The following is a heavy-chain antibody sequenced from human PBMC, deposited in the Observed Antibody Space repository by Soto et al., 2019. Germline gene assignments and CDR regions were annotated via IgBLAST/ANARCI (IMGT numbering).Heavy chain of an antibody. Sequence: ASVKVSCKASGYTFTSYYMHWVRQAPGQGLEWMGIINPSGGSTSYAQKFQGRVTMTRDTSTSTVYMELSSLRSEDTAVYYCARTSLWSGYYKPGFDYRGQGTLVTVSS. CDR2: INPSGGST. CDR3: ARTSLWSGYYKPGFDY. CDR1: GYTFTSYY. D-gene: IGHD3-3*01. V-gene: IGHV1-46*01. J-gene: IGHJ4*02.